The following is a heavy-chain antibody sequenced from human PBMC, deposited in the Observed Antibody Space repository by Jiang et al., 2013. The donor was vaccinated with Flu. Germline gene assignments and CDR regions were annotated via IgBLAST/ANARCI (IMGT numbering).Heavy chain of an antibody. CDR1: DFSVSSIY. Sequence: QLLESGGGLVQPGGSLKLSCVVSDFSVSSIYISWVRQAPGKGLEWVSFIYSDGSTDYADSVKGRFTISRDISKNTLYLQMNSLRAEDTAVYYCARGLFSGDYWGQGTLVTVSS. J-gene: IGHJ4*02. CDR2: IYSDGST. V-gene: IGHV3-53*01. D-gene: IGHD3-10*02. CDR3: ARGLFSGDY.